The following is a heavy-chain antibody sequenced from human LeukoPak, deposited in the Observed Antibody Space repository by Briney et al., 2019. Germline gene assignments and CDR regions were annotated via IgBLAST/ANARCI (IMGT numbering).Heavy chain of an antibody. CDR3: AKDNYDILTGYYYYFDY. V-gene: IGHV3-30*18. J-gene: IGHJ4*02. Sequence: GGSLRLSCAASGFTFSSYGMHWVRQAPGKGLEWVAVISYDGSNKYYAGSVKGRFTISRDNSKNTLYLQMNSLRAEDTAVYYCAKDNYDILTGYYYYFDYWGQGTLVTVSS. CDR2: ISYDGSNK. CDR1: GFTFSSYG. D-gene: IGHD3-9*01.